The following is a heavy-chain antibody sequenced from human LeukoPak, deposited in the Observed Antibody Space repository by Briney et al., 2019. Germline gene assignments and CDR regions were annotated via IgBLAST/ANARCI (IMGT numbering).Heavy chain of an antibody. J-gene: IGHJ2*01. Sequence: PGRSLRLSYAASGFNFNDYAMHWVRQAPGKGLEWVSGISWNSGTVAYADSVRGRFTISRDNSKKSLYLQMNSLRAEDMALYYCAKASADWYFDLWGRGTLVTVSS. V-gene: IGHV3-9*03. CDR3: AKASADWYFDL. D-gene: IGHD2-2*01. CDR2: ISWNSGTV. CDR1: GFNFNDYA.